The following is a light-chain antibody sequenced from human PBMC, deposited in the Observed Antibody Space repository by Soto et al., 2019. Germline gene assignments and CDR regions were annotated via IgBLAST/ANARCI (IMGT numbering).Light chain of an antibody. CDR2: AAS. Sequence: DIQMTQSPSSLSASVGDRVTITCRASQTITSHLNWYQQKPGKAPKLLIYAASSLQSGVPSRFSGSGSGTDFTLTISSLQPEDSATYYCQQSYSPWWTFGQGTKVEIK. CDR1: QTITSH. CDR3: QQSYSPWWT. V-gene: IGKV1-39*01. J-gene: IGKJ1*01.